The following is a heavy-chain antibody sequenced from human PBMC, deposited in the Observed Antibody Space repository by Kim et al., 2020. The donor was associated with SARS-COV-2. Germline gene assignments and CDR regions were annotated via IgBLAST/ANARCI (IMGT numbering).Heavy chain of an antibody. V-gene: IGHV5-51*01. J-gene: IGHJ4*02. CDR3: AAPSRGGYSFYFDY. D-gene: IGHD2-15*01. Sequence: SPSFQGQVTISTDKSSSTAYLQWSSLKASDTAMYYCAAPSRGGYSFYFDYWGQGTLVTVSS.